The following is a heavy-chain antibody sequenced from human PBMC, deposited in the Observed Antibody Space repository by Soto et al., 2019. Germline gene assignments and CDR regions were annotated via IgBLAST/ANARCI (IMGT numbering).Heavy chain of an antibody. CDR2: ISYSGST. CDR1: GETISSSY. V-gene: IGHV4-59*12. J-gene: IGHJ4*02. Sequence: SETLSLTCTVSGETISSSYWSWIRQPPGKGLEWIGYISYSGSTNYNPSLKSRVTISVDTSKNQFSLKLSSVTAADTAVYYCARRGGTRYYDSSGYGTLAYWGQGTLVTVSS. D-gene: IGHD3-22*01. CDR3: ARRGGTRYYDSSGYGTLAY.